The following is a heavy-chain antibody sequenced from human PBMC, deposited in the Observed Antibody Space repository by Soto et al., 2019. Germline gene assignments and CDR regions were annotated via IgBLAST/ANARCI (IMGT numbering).Heavy chain of an antibody. CDR2: IIPIFGTA. CDR1: GGTFSRHA. V-gene: IGHV1-69*01. D-gene: IGHD3-22*01. Sequence: QVQLVQSGAEVRKPGSSVKVSCKASGGTFSRHAISWVRQAPGQGLEWMGGIIPIFGTANHAKKFEGRVTIIADESTSTVYMELSSLRSEDTAMDYCARGWGYDSNDYYYAYWGQGTLVIVSS. CDR3: ARGWGYDSNDYYYAY. J-gene: IGHJ4*02.